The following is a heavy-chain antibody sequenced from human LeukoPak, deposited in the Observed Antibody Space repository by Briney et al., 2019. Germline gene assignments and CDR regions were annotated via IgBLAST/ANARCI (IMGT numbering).Heavy chain of an antibody. J-gene: IGHJ4*02. Sequence: GASLKVSCKASGYTFTGYYMHWVRQAPGQGLEWLGWINPNSGGTNYAQKFQGRVTMTRDTSISTAYMELSRLRSDDTAVYYCARDDDCSGGSCYSHYWGQGTLVTVSS. V-gene: IGHV1-2*02. D-gene: IGHD2-15*01. CDR2: INPNSGGT. CDR1: GYTFTGYY. CDR3: ARDDDCSGGSCYSHY.